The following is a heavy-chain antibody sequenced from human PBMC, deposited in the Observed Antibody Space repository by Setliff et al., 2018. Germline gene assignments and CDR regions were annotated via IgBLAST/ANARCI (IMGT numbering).Heavy chain of an antibody. J-gene: IGHJ4*02. CDR3: ARLGRNNSAPPGDY. D-gene: IGHD6-25*01. V-gene: IGHV5-51*01. CDR1: GYTFTNYW. Sequence: PGESLKISCKSSGYTFTNYWIGWVRQMPGKGLEWMGIIYPDDSDARYSPSFRGQVTISVDKSISTAYLQWSSLKASDTAMYYCARLGRNNSAPPGDYWGQGTLVTVSS. CDR2: IYPDDSDA.